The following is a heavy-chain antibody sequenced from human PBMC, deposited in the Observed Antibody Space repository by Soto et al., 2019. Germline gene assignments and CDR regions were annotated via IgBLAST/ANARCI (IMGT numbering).Heavy chain of an antibody. CDR2: IYSGGST. CDR1: GFTVSDNY. J-gene: IGHJ6*02. D-gene: IGHD2-15*01. CDR3: ARGYPTGGNGLDV. V-gene: IGHV3-53*02. Sequence: EVQLVETGGGLIQPGGSLRLSCAASGFTVSDNYMNWVRQAPGKGLVWVSVIYSGGSTYYTDSVKGRFTISRDNSKNTLYLQMNSLRAEDTAVYYCARGYPTGGNGLDVWGQGTTVTVSS.